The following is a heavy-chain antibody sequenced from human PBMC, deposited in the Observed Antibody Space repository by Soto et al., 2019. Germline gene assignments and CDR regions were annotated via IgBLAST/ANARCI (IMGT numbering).Heavy chain of an antibody. J-gene: IGHJ4*02. CDR3: ARGPNSCSWYLDY. CDR2: IYYTENT. Sequence: PSETLSLTCTASGDTINSANYYWSWLRQHPGKGLEWIGYIYYTENTYYNPSLKSRVTISVDTSKNQFSLTFNSVTGADAAVYYCARGPNSCSWYLDYWGQGTLVTVSS. CDR1: GDTINSANYY. V-gene: IGHV4-31*03. D-gene: IGHD6-13*01.